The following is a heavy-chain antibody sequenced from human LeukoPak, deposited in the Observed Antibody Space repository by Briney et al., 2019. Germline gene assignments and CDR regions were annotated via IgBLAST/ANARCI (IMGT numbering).Heavy chain of an antibody. V-gene: IGHV3-23*01. CDR2: ISGSGGST. D-gene: IGHD3-10*01. Sequence: GGSLRLSCAASGFTFSSYAMSWVRQAPGKGLEWVSAISGSGGSTYYADSVKGRFTISRDNSKNTLYLQMNSLRAEDTAVYYCAKDRGGTRYYYGSGSPATADYWGQGTLVTVSS. J-gene: IGHJ4*02. CDR3: AKDRGGTRYYYGSGSPATADY. CDR1: GFTFSSYA.